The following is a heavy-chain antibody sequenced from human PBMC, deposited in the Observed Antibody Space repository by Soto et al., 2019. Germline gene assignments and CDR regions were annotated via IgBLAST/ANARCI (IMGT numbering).Heavy chain of an antibody. V-gene: IGHV2-5*02. Sequence: QITLKESGPTLVKPTQTLTLTCTFSGFSLSTSGVGVGWIRQPPGKALEWLALIYWDDDKRYSPSLKSRLTITQDTSKTQVVLTMTNMDPVATATYYCAHSPRPNWYFDLWGRGTLVTVSS. CDR2: IYWDDDK. CDR1: GFSLSTSGVG. J-gene: IGHJ2*01. CDR3: AHSPRPNWYFDL.